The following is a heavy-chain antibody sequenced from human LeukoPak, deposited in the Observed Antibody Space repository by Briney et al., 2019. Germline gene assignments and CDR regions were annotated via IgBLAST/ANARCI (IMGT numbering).Heavy chain of an antibody. J-gene: IGHJ5*02. Sequence: PSETLSLTCTVSGGSISSSSYYWGWIRQPPGKGLEWIGSIYYSGSTYYNPSLKSRVTISVDTSKNQFSLKLSSVTAADTAVYYCARVPWFGELLAWFDPWGQGTLVTVSS. D-gene: IGHD3-10*01. V-gene: IGHV4-39*07. CDR1: GGSISSSSYY. CDR3: ARVPWFGELLAWFDP. CDR2: IYYSGST.